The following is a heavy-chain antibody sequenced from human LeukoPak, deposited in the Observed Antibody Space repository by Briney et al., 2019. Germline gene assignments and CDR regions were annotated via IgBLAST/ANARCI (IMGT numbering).Heavy chain of an antibody. Sequence: AXVKVSCKASGYTFTGYHIHWVRQAPGQGLEGMGRINPYSGDTNFAQKFQGRVTMTRDTSITTAYMDLSSLTPDDTAVYFCARDQGSLTRSWYTGYWGQGTQVTVSS. CDR2: INPYSGDT. V-gene: IGHV1-2*06. CDR1: GYTFTGYH. D-gene: IGHD6-13*01. CDR3: ARDQGSLTRSWYTGY. J-gene: IGHJ4*02.